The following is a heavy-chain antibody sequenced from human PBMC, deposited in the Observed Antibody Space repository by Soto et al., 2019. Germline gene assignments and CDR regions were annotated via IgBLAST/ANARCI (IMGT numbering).Heavy chain of an antibody. J-gene: IGHJ4*02. CDR2: ISGSGGST. D-gene: IGHD6-19*01. Sequence: PGGSLRLSCAASGFTFSSYAMSWVRQAPGKGLEWVSAISGSGGSTYYADSVKGRFTISRDNSKNTLYLQMNSLRAEDTAVYYCAKTPYSSGWDVFGPEYYFDYWGQGTLVTVSS. CDR3: AKTPYSSGWDVFGPEYYFDY. V-gene: IGHV3-23*01. CDR1: GFTFSSYA.